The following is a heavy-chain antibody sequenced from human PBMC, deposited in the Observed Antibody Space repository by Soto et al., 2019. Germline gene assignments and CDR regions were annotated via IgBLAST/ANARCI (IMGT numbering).Heavy chain of an antibody. V-gene: IGHV4-59*12. CDR2: IHHSGTT. Sequence: PSETLSLTCTVSGVPIRSYFWSWIRQPPGKGLEWIGEIHHSGTTNYNPSLKSRVAISVDKSKNQFSLKLNSVTAADTAVYYCARVRQYCSGTSCYLDPWGQGTLVTVSS. D-gene: IGHD2-2*01. J-gene: IGHJ5*02. CDR1: GVPIRSYF. CDR3: ARVRQYCSGTSCYLDP.